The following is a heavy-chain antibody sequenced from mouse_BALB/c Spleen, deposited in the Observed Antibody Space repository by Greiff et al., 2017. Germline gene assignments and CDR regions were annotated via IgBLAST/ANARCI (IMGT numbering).Heavy chain of an antibody. Sequence: VQLQQPGAELVRPGASVKLSCKASGYTFTSYWINWVKQRPGQGLEWIGNIYPSDSYTNYNQKFKDKATLTVDKSSSTAYMQLSSPTSEDSAVYYCTAYYGNYDYAMDYWGQGTSVTVSS. CDR1: GYTFTSYW. CDR2: IYPSDSYT. J-gene: IGHJ4*01. D-gene: IGHD2-10*01. V-gene: IGHV1-69*02. CDR3: TAYYGNYDYAMDY.